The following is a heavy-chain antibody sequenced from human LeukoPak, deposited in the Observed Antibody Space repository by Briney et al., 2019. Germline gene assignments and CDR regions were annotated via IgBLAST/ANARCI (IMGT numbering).Heavy chain of an antibody. D-gene: IGHD2/OR15-2a*01. J-gene: IGHJ6*03. CDR1: GYTLTELS. CDR3: ATRDPLRMTYYYYYMDV. CDR2: FDPEDSKT. Sequence: WASVKVSCKVSGYTLTELSMHWVRQAPGKGLEWMGGFDPEDSKTIYAQKFQGRVTMIEDTSTDTAYMELSSLRSEDTAVYYCATRDPLRMTYYYYYMDVWGKGTTVTVSS. V-gene: IGHV1-24*01.